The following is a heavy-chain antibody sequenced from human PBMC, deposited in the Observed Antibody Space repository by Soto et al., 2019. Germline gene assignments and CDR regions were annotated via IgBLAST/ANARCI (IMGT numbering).Heavy chain of an antibody. J-gene: IGHJ5*02. CDR3: ARVTFCINTVCPSFDP. V-gene: IGHV4-59*08. Sequence: SETLSLTCTVSGGSISSYYWSWIRQPPGKGLEWIGYIYYSGSTKYSPSLKSRVTISVDTSKNQFSLKLSSVTAADTAVYYCARVTFCINTVCPSFDPWGQGTLVTVSS. D-gene: IGHD2-8*01. CDR2: IYYSGST. CDR1: GGSISSYY.